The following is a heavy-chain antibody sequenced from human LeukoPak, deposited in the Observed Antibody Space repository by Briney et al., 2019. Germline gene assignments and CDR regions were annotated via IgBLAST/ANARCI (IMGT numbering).Heavy chain of an antibody. J-gene: IGHJ5*02. D-gene: IGHD6-19*01. CDR1: GYTFTSYY. Sequence: ASVKVSCKASGYTFTSYYMHWVRQAPGQGLEWMGIINPSGGSTSYAQKFQGRVTMTRGTSTSTVYMELSSLRSEDTAVYYCARDLVSGTVGFDPWGQGTLVTVSS. V-gene: IGHV1-46*01. CDR2: INPSGGST. CDR3: ARDLVSGTVGFDP.